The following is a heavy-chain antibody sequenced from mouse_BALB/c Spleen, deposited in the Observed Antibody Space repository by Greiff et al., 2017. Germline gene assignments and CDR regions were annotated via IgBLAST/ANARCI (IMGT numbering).Heavy chain of an antibody. Sequence: EVKLEESGGGLVKPGGSLKLSCAASGFTFSSYAMSWVRQSPEKRLEWVAEISSGGSYTYYPDSVKGRFTISRDNAKNTLYLQMSSLKSEDTAMYYCARHYGYDNYYYFDYWGQGTTLTVSS. CDR2: ISSGGSYT. CDR3: ARHYGYDNYYYFDY. V-gene: IGHV5-6*03. D-gene: IGHD2-2*01. J-gene: IGHJ2*01. CDR1: GFTFSSYA.